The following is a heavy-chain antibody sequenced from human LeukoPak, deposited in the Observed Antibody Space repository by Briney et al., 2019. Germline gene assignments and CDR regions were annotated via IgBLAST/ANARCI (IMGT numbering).Heavy chain of an antibody. CDR3: TKGRYVNRFYAFDI. J-gene: IGHJ3*02. Sequence: SETLSLTCTVSGGSISSYYWSWIRLSPGKGLEWIGYLSKSGNTNYSPSLTIRVIKFRDKSKNEFFLKLRYVTAADKAVYYCTKGRYVNRFYAFDIWGQGTLVSVSS. V-gene: IGHV4-59*01. D-gene: IGHD2-2*01. CDR2: LSKSGNT. CDR1: GGSISSYY.